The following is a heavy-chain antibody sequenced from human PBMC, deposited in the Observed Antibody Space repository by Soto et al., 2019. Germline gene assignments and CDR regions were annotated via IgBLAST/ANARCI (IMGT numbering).Heavy chain of an antibody. J-gene: IGHJ3*02. V-gene: IGHV2-5*02. CDR3: AHRPSVTTFRADAFDI. CDR1: GFSLSTNGVG. D-gene: IGHD4-17*01. Sequence: QITLKESGPALVKPTQTLTLTCTFSGFSLSTNGVGVGWIRQPPGKALEWLALIYWDDDKRYSSSLTIRLTITKDTSKNKVVFTMTNMDPVDTATYYCAHRPSVTTFRADAFDIWGQGTMVTVSS. CDR2: IYWDDDK.